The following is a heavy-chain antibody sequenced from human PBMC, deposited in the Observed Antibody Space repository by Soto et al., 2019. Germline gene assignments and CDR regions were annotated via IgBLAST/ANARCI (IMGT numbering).Heavy chain of an antibody. J-gene: IGHJ5*02. D-gene: IGHD3-16*01. Sequence: QVQLVQSGAEVKKPGAAVKVSCKASGYTFTSYGISWVRQAPGQGLEWMGWIRTYNGNTHHAQKFQGRVTMTTDTSTSTAYMELRSLSSDDTAVYYCATELGQINLCWFDPWGQGTLVTVSS. CDR3: ATELGQINLCWFDP. V-gene: IGHV1-18*04. CDR1: GYTFTSYG. CDR2: IRTYNGNT.